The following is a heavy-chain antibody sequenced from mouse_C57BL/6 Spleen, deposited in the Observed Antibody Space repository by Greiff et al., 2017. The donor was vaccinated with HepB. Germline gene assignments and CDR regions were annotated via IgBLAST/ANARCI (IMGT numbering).Heavy chain of an antibody. CDR2: IDPEDGDT. CDR3: TTPLFDGSSYSRYAMDY. CDR1: GFNIKDYY. D-gene: IGHD1-1*01. Sequence: EVQLQQSGAELVRPGASVKLSCTASGFNIKDYYMHWVKQRPEQGLEWIGRIDPEDGDTEYAPKFQGKATMTADTSSNTAYLQLSSLTSEDTAVYYCTTPLFDGSSYSRYAMDYWGQGTSVTVSA. J-gene: IGHJ4*01. V-gene: IGHV14-1*01.